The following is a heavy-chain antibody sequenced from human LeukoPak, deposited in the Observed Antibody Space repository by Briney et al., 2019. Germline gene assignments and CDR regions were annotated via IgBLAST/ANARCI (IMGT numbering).Heavy chain of an antibody. CDR1: GFTFSSYS. V-gene: IGHV3-21*01. CDR3: ARVRSSGWLVDY. J-gene: IGHJ4*02. Sequence: GGSLRLSCAASGFTFSSYSMNWVRQAPGKGLEWVSSISSSSSYIYYADSVKGRFTISRDNAKNSLYLRMNSLRAEDTAVYYCARVRSSGWLVDYWGQGTLVTVSS. D-gene: IGHD6-19*01. CDR2: ISSSSSYI.